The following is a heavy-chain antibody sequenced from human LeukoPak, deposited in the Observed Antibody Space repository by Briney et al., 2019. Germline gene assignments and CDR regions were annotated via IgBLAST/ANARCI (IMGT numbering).Heavy chain of an antibody. Sequence: GGSLRLSCAASGFTFSSYAMSWVRQVPGKGLEWVSSTSASGETTYHAESVKGRFTISRDNSKNTLYLQMNSLRAEDAALYYCAKLRYSGSRDVFDIWGRGQWSPSLQ. CDR1: GFTFSSYA. J-gene: IGHJ3*02. CDR3: AKLRYSGSRDVFDI. CDR2: TSASGETT. D-gene: IGHD6-13*01. V-gene: IGHV3-23*01.